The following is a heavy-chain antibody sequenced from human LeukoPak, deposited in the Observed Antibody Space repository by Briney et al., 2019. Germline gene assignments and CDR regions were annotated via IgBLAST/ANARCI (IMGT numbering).Heavy chain of an antibody. CDR1: GGSISSDY. V-gene: IGHV4-59*08. CDR2: VYYSGST. J-gene: IGHJ5*02. Sequence: PSETLSLTCNVSGGSISSDYWSWIRQPPGKGLEWIGCVYYSGSTNYNPSLKSRVTISVDTSKNQFSLKLSSVTAADTAVYYCARRIAAAGTYWFDPWGQGTLVTVSS. D-gene: IGHD6-13*01. CDR3: ARRIAAAGTYWFDP.